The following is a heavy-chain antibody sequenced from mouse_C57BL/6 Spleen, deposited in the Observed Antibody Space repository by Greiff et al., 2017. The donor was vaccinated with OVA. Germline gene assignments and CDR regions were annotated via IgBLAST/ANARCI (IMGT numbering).Heavy chain of an antibody. J-gene: IGHJ4*01. V-gene: IGHV1-84*01. CDR1: GYTFTDYY. CDR2: IYPGSGNT. CDR3: AVGLDGYYGDY. Sequence: VVESGPELVKPGASVKISCKASGYTFTDYYINWVKQRPGQGLEWIGRIYPGSGNTKYNEKFKGKATLTVDTSSSTAYMQLSSLTSEDSAVYFCAVGLDGYYGDYWGQGTSVTVSS. D-gene: IGHD2-3*01.